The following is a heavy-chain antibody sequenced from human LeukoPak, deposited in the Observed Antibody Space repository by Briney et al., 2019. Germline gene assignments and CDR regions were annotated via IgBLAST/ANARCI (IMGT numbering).Heavy chain of an antibody. CDR1: GDSISSGDYY. CDR3: AGLVVAAIHYMDV. Sequence: PSQTLSLTCTVSGDSISSGDYYWSWIRQPAGKGLEWIGRISSSGSTNYNPSLKSRVTISVDTSKNQFSLKLSSVTAADTAVYFCAGLVVAAIHYMDVWGKGTTVTVSS. CDR2: ISSSGST. V-gene: IGHV4-61*02. D-gene: IGHD2-15*01. J-gene: IGHJ6*03.